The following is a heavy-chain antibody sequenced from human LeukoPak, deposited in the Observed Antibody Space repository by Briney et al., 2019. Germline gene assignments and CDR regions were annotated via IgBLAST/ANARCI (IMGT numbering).Heavy chain of an antibody. CDR1: GSSISSGSYY. V-gene: IGHV4-61*02. J-gene: IGHJ4*02. D-gene: IGHD3-22*01. CDR3: AREVMGYDSSGYFPLCDY. CDR2: IYTSGST. Sequence: SQTLSLTCTVSGSSISSGSYYWSWIRQPAGKGLEWIGRIYTSGSTNYNPSLKSRVTISVDTSKNQFSLKLSSVTAADTAVYYCAREVMGYDSSGYFPLCDYWGQGTLVTVSS.